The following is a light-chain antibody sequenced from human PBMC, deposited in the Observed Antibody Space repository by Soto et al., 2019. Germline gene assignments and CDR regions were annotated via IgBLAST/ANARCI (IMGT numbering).Light chain of an antibody. CDR2: AVA. J-gene: IGLJ1*01. CDR3: NAQTSANTYV. V-gene: IGLV2-14*01. Sequence: QSALTQPASVSGSPGQSITISCTGTRSDIGNYNRVSWYQQHPGKAPKLMIYAVADRPSGVPNRFSGSKSGNTASLTISGLQAEDEADYYCNAQTSANTYVFGTGTKVTVL. CDR1: RSDIGNYNR.